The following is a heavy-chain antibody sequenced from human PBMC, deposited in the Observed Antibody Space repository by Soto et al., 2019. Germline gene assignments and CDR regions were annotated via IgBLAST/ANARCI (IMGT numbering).Heavy chain of an antibody. CDR1: GFTFTRYS. V-gene: IGHV3-21*01. Sequence: GGSLRLSCAASGFTFTRYSMNWVRQAPGEGLEWVSSISSTTNYIYYADSMKGRFTVSRADAKNSVYLEMNSLSAEDTAVYYCARESEDRTSNFDYWGQGTLVTVSS. CDR3: ARESEDRTSNFDY. CDR2: ISSTTNYI. J-gene: IGHJ4*02.